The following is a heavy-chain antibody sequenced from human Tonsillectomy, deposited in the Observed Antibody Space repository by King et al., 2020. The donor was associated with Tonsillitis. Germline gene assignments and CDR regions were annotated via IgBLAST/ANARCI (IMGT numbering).Heavy chain of an antibody. CDR1: GYNFANNW. D-gene: IGHD2-2*01. Sequence: QLVQSGAELRKPGESLKISCKGSGYNFANNWSIWVRQKPGKGLEWMGLIYPGDSDTRYSPSFQGQVTISADKSIRTAYLQWSSLKASDTAMYYCARLTSDSLYFSSPNCYLYYYYNMDVWGNGATVTVSS. CDR3: ARLTSDSLYFSSPNCYLYYYYNMDV. CDR2: IYPGDSDT. J-gene: IGHJ6*03. V-gene: IGHV5-51*01.